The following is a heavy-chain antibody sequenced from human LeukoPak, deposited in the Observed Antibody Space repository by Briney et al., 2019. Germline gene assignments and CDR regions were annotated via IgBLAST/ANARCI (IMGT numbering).Heavy chain of an antibody. D-gene: IGHD2-2*01. V-gene: IGHV4-61*02. Sequence: PSETLSLTCTVSGGSISSGSYYWSWIRQPAGKGLEWIGRIYTSGSTNYNPSLKSRVTISVDTSKNQFSLKLSSVTAADTAVYYCAVHYCSSTSCYLDYXXQGTLVTVSS. J-gene: IGHJ4*02. CDR1: GGSISSGSYY. CDR3: AVHYCSSTSCYLDY. CDR2: IYTSGST.